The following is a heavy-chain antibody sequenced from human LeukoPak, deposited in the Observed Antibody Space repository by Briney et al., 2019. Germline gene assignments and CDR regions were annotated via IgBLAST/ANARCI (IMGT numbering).Heavy chain of an antibody. D-gene: IGHD2-2*01. CDR2: INARGDT. CDR3: ARGQVPAARGYNWFDP. Sequence: SETLSLTCAVYGWSFNDYYWNWIRQPPGKGLEWIGEINARGDTNYNPSLKSRVTISVDTSKKQFSLRLTSMIAADTALYYCARGQVPAARGYNWFDPWGKGTLVTVSS. CDR1: GWSFNDYY. J-gene: IGHJ5*02. V-gene: IGHV4-34*01.